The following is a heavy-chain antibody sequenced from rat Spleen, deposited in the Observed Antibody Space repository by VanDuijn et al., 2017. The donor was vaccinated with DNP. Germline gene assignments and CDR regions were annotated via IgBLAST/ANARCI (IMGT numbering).Heavy chain of an antibody. CDR3: TRGVTTVVTGWFAY. J-gene: IGHJ3*01. Sequence: QVQLKESGPGLVQPSQTLSLTCTVSGFSLTNYHVHWVRQPPGKGLEWMGRIQSGGSTDYNSALKSRLNINRDTSKSQVFLKMNSLQTEDTAIYYCTRGVTTVVTGWFAYWGQGTLVTVSS. CDR1: GFSLTNYH. D-gene: IGHD1-1*01. V-gene: IGHV2-27*01. CDR2: IQSGGST.